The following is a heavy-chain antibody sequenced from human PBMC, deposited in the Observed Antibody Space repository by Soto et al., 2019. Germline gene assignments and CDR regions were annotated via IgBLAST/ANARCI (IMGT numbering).Heavy chain of an antibody. D-gene: IGHD3-22*01. CDR2: ISAYNGNR. J-gene: IGHJ4*02. CDR3: ARSPPYYDSSGQNYYFDY. CDR1: GYTFFNYG. Sequence: GASVKVSCKASGYTFFNYGISWVRQAPGQGLEWMGWISAYNGNRNYAGKFQGRATMTTETSTSTAYMELRSLRSDDTAVYYCARSPPYYDSSGQNYYFDYWGQGTLVTVSS. V-gene: IGHV1-18*01.